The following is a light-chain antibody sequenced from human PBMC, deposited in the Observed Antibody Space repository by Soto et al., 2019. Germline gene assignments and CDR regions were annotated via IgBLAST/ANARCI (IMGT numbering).Light chain of an antibody. J-gene: IGKJ1*01. CDR1: QIISSY. V-gene: IGKV1-39*01. CDR3: QQSYSTPRT. Sequence: DIQMTRSPSSLSASVGARGTIPCRASQIISSYLNWYQQKPGKAPKLLIYAASSLHSGVPSRFSGSGSGTDFTLSISSLQPEDFATYYCQQSYSTPRTFGQGTKVDIK. CDR2: AAS.